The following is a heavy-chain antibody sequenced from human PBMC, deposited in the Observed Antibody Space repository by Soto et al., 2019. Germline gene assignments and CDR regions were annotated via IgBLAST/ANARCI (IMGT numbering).Heavy chain of an antibody. Sequence: ASVKVSCKASGGTFSSYAISWVRQAPGQGLEWMGGIIPIFGTANYAQKFQGRVTITADESTSTAFMELCSLISEDTAVYYCARDRYPGDYYYGMDVWGQGTTVTVSS. J-gene: IGHJ6*02. CDR1: GGTFSSYA. D-gene: IGHD2-8*02. CDR3: ARDRYPGDYYYGMDV. V-gene: IGHV1-69*13. CDR2: IIPIFGTA.